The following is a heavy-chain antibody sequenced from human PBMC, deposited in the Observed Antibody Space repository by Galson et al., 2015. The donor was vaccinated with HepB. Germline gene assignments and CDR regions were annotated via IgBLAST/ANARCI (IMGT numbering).Heavy chain of an antibody. J-gene: IGHJ4*02. CDR3: ARVAVVVAALDY. CDR2: ISYDGSNK. Sequence: SLRLSCAASGFTFSSYAMHWVRQAPGKGLEWVAVISYDGSNKYYADSVKGRFTISRDNSKNTLYLQMNSLRAEDTAVYYCARVAVVVAALDYWGQGTLVTVSS. V-gene: IGHV3-30-3*01. CDR1: GFTFSSYA. D-gene: IGHD2-15*01.